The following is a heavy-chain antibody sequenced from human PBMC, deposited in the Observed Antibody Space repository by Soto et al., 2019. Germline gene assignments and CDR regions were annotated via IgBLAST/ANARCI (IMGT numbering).Heavy chain of an antibody. CDR1: EYTFTSSD. D-gene: IGHD4-17*01. CDR3: ARVLGDPTH. V-gene: IGHV1-8*01. Sequence: QVQLVQSGPEVKKPGASVKGSCKASEYTFTSSDINWVRQATGQGLEWMGWMITSSDNTGYAQTFKGSVTMTRDTSISTAYMELSVMRAEDTAVYYCARVLGDPTHWGQGTLVTVSS. CDR2: MITSSDNT. J-gene: IGHJ4*02.